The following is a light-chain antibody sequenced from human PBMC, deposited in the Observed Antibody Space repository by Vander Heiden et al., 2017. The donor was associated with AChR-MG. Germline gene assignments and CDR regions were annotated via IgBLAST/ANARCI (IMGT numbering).Light chain of an antibody. V-gene: IGLV1-51*01. CDR1: LSNIGYSY. CDR2: DND. CDR3: GTWDDSLSALV. J-gene: IGLJ1*01. Sequence: QSVLTQPPSVSAAPAQKVAISCSGRLSNIGYSYVSWYQRLPGTAPKLLIYDNDQRPSGIPDRFSGSKSGPSATLGITGLQTGDEAEYFCGTWDDSLSALVFGTGTKVTVL.